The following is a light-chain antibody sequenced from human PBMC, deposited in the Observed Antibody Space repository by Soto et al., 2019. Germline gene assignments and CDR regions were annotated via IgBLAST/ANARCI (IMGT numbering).Light chain of an antibody. CDR3: GTWDSSLSAGV. CDR1: SSNIGNKD. CDR2: DND. Sequence: QSVLTQPPSVSAAPGQRVTISCSGSSSNIGNKDVSWYQKLPGTAPKLLIYDNDKRPSGIPDRFSGSKSGTSATLGISGLQTGDEADYYCGTWDSSLSAGVFGGGTKLTVL. J-gene: IGLJ2*01. V-gene: IGLV1-51*01.